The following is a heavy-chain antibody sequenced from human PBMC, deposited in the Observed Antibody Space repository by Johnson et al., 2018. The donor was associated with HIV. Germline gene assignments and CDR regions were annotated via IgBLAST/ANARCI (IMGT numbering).Heavy chain of an antibody. D-gene: IGHD3-22*01. CDR1: GFTFNSYW. V-gene: IGHV3-7*01. Sequence: MQLVESGGGLVQPGGSLRLSCAASGFTFNSYWMSWVRQAPGKGLEWVANIKLDGSEKYYVDSVKGRFTISRDNAKNSLYLQMNSLRAEDTAVYYCARGDYNDRSGYCSDAFDIWGQGTIVTVSS. J-gene: IGHJ3*02. CDR2: IKLDGSEK. CDR3: ARGDYNDRSGYCSDAFDI.